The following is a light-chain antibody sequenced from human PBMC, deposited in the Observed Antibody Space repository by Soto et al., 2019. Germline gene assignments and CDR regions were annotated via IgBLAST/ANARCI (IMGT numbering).Light chain of an antibody. CDR2: GAS. J-gene: IGKJ4*01. Sequence: EMVLTQSPGTLSLSPGERATLSCRASQSVSSNYLAWYQQKPGQAPRLLIYGASSRATGIPDRFSGSGSGTDFTLTISRLEPEDFAVYHWRQYGSSPLTFGGGTKVEIK. V-gene: IGKV3-20*01. CDR1: QSVSSNY. CDR3: RQYGSSPLT.